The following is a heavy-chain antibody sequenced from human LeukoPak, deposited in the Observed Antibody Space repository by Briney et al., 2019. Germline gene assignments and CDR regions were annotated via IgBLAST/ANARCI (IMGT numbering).Heavy chain of an antibody. J-gene: IGHJ4*02. CDR1: GFTFSSHG. V-gene: IGHV3-23*01. CDR2: ISGNAVNT. D-gene: IGHD2-15*01. CDR3: ARGLHRHCDGGTCYQAFDY. Sequence: GGSLRLSCAASGFTFSSHGMTWVRQAPGKGLEWVSSISGNAVNTHYADSVEGRFIISRDNSKNTLYLQMNSLRPEDTAVYYCARGLHRHCDGGTCYQAFDYWGQGTLVTVSS.